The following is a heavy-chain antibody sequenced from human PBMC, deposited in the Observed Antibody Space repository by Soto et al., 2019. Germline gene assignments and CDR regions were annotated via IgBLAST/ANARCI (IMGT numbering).Heavy chain of an antibody. CDR1: GFSLSTSGEG. CDR2: IYWDDDR. J-gene: IGHJ4*02. CDR3: AHRLRNDGSFDC. Sequence: QITLKESGPTLVKPAQTLTLTCTVSGFSLSTSGEGVVWIRQPPGEALEWLALIYWDDDRRYSPSLKSRLTNXKXXPKDQVVLTRTTMVPVDTATYYCAHRLRNDGSFDCWGQGTLVTVSS. D-gene: IGHD3-10*01. V-gene: IGHV2-5*02.